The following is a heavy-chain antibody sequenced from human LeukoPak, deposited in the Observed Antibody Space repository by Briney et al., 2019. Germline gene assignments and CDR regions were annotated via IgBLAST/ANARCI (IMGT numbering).Heavy chain of an antibody. Sequence: GGSLRLSCAASGFTFSSYAMSWVRQAPGKGLEWVSSISGSGTGTYHADSVRGRFTISRDNPKNTLYLQMNSLRDEDTAVYYCAKVSSCGWYAPFDYWGQGTLVTVSS. J-gene: IGHJ4*02. V-gene: IGHV3-23*01. CDR1: GFTFSSYA. CDR2: ISGSGTGT. D-gene: IGHD6-19*01. CDR3: AKVSSCGWYAPFDY.